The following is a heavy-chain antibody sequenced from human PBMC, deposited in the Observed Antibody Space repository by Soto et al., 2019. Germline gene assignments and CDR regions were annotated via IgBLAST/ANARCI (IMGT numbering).Heavy chain of an antibody. CDR3: ARDSYYDILTGYSRNAFDI. D-gene: IGHD3-9*01. V-gene: IGHV1-2*02. CDR1: GYTFNGHY. CDR2: INPNSGGT. J-gene: IGHJ3*02. Sequence: ASVKVSCKASGYTFNGHYIHWVRQAPGQGLEWMGWINPNSGGTNYAQKFQGRVTLTRDTSISTVYMELSSLRSDDTALYYCARDSYYDILTGYSRNAFDIRGQGTMVTVSS.